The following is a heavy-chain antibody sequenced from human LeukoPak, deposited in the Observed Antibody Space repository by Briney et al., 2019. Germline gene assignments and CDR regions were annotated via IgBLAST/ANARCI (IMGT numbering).Heavy chain of an antibody. Sequence: SETLSLTCTVSGDSISNYYWSWIRQPAGKGLEWIGRIYSSGSTNYNPSLKSRVTMSVDTSKNQFSLKLSPVTAADTAMYYCARARDTVTYDYWGQGTLVTVSS. J-gene: IGHJ4*02. V-gene: IGHV4-4*07. CDR1: GDSISNYY. CDR2: IYSSGST. D-gene: IGHD4-17*01. CDR3: ARARDTVTYDY.